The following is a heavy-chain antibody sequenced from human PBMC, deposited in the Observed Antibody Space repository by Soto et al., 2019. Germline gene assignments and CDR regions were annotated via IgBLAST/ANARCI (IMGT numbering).Heavy chain of an antibody. CDR2: ISYDGSNK. CDR1: GFTFSSYA. V-gene: IGHV3-30-3*01. D-gene: IGHD7-27*01. J-gene: IGHJ4*02. Sequence: QVQLVESGGGVVQPGRSLRLSCAASGFTFSSYAMHWVRQAPGKGLEWVAVISYDGSNKYYADSVKGRFTISRDNSKNSLYLQMNSLRAEDTAVYYCAREGPFSNLDYWGQGTLVTVSS. CDR3: AREGPFSNLDY.